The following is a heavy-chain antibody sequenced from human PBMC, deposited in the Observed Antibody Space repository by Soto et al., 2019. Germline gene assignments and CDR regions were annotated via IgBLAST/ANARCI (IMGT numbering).Heavy chain of an antibody. D-gene: IGHD4-17*01. CDR2: ISGSGGST. V-gene: IGHV3-23*01. Sequence: PGGSLRLSCAASGFTFSSYAMSWVRQAPGKGLEWVSAISGSGGSTYYADSVKGRFTTSRDNSKNTLYLQMNSLRAEDTAVYYCAKDYRSLTTVTRIVLLDWFDPWGQGTLVTVSS. CDR3: AKDYRSLTTVTRIVLLDWFDP. J-gene: IGHJ5*02. CDR1: GFTFSSYA.